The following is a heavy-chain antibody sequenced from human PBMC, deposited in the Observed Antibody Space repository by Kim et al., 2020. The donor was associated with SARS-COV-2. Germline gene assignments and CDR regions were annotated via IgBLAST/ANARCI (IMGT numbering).Heavy chain of an antibody. CDR1: GFTFSSYS. Sequence: GGSLRLSCAASGFTFSSYSMNWVRQAPGKGLEWVSYISSSSSTIYYADSVKGRFTISRDNAKNSLHLQMNSLRDEDTAVYYCARYPTERIWGWNGLYF. J-gene: IGHJ2*01. D-gene: IGHD3-16*01. CDR2: ISSSSSTI. V-gene: IGHV3-48*02. CDR3: ARYPTERIWGWNGLYF.